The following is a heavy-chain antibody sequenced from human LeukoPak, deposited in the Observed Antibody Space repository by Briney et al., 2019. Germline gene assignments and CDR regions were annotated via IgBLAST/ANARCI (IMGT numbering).Heavy chain of an antibody. CDR2: ISAYNGNT. CDR1: GYTFTSYG. V-gene: IGHV1-18*01. CDR3: ARDTLDRFDY. Sequence: ASVTVSCKASGYTFTSYGISWVRQAPGQGLEWMGWISAYNGNTSYAQKLQGRVTMTTDTSTSTAYMELRSLRSDDTAVSYCARDTLDRFDYWGQGTLVTVSS. D-gene: IGHD1-1*01. J-gene: IGHJ4*02.